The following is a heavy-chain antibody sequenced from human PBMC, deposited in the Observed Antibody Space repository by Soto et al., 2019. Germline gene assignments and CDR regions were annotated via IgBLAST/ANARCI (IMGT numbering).Heavy chain of an antibody. V-gene: IGHV4-4*02. D-gene: IGHD3-22*01. CDR3: ASPGGYYYDSSGYYYY. J-gene: IGHJ4*02. CDR2: IYHSGST. Sequence: SETLSLTCAVSGGSISSSYWWSWVRQPPGKGLEWIGEIYHSGSTNYNPSLKSRVTISVDKSKNQFSLKLSSVTAADTAVYYCASPGGYYYDSSGYYYYWGQGTLVTVSS. CDR1: GGSISSSYW.